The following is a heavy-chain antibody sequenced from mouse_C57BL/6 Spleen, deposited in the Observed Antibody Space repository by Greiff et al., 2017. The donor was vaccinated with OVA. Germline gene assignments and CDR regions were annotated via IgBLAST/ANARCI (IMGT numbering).Heavy chain of an antibody. J-gene: IGHJ4*01. Sequence: EVKLVESGGGLVKPGGSLKLSCAASGFTFSSYAMSWVRQTPEKRLEWVATISDGGSYTYYPDNVKGRFTISRDNAKNNLYLQMSHLKSEDTAMYYCARDGDDYDEDYAMDYWGQGTSVTVSS. CDR2: ISDGGSYT. CDR3: ARDGDDYDEDYAMDY. V-gene: IGHV5-4*01. D-gene: IGHD2-4*01. CDR1: GFTFSSYA.